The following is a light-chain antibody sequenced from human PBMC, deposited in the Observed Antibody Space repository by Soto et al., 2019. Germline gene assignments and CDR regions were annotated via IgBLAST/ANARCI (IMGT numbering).Light chain of an antibody. V-gene: IGKV1-5*01. Sequence: DIQMTQTPSTLSASVGDRVTITCRASQSISNWLAWYQQKAGRAPKLLIYDASSLESGVPSRFSASGSGTEFTLTISSLQPDDFATYYCQQYNSYSWTFGQGTKVEIK. CDR3: QQYNSYSWT. CDR1: QSISNW. CDR2: DAS. J-gene: IGKJ1*01.